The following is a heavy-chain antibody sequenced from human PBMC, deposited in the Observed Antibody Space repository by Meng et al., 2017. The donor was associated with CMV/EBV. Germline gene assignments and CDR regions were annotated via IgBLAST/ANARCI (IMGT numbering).Heavy chain of an antibody. D-gene: IGHD2-2*01. J-gene: IGHJ6*02. CDR3: ARDYCSSTSCGNYYNYGMDV. V-gene: IGHV3-21*01. Sequence: GGSLRLSCAASGFTFSSYSMNWVRQAPGKGLEWVSSISSSSSYIYYADSVKGRFTISRDNAKNSLYLQMNSLRAEDTAVYYCARDYCSSTSCGNYYNYGMDVWGQGTTVTVSS. CDR2: ISSSSSYI. CDR1: GFTFSSYS.